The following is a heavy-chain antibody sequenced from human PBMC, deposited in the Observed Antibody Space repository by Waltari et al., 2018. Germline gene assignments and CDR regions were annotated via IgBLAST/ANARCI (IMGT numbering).Heavy chain of an antibody. D-gene: IGHD6-19*01. V-gene: IGHV3-53*01. J-gene: IGHJ4*02. CDR2: IYRGGNT. CDR3: AKQSPSYTRGWYPLES. Sequence: EVQLVESGGNLIQPGGSLRLPCAASGFTVRTNFISWVRQAPGKGLEGVSIIYRGGNTYYAGSVKGRFTISRDNYKNMVYLEMNSLRAEDTAVYYCAKQSPSYTRGWYPLESWGPGTLVTVSP. CDR1: GFTVRTNF.